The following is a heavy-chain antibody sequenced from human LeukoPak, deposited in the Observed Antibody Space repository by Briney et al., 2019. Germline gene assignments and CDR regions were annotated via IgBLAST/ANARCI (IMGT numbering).Heavy chain of an antibody. Sequence: VASVKVSCKTSGYTFTVYYMHWVRQAPGQGLEWTGWINPNSGGTNYAQKFQGRVTMTRDTSISTAYMDLSRLKSDDTAVYYCARGAHYHDSSQGYDYWGQGTLVTVSS. V-gene: IGHV1-2*02. D-gene: IGHD3-22*01. CDR1: GYTFTVYY. CDR2: INPNSGGT. J-gene: IGHJ4*02. CDR3: ARGAHYHDSSQGYDY.